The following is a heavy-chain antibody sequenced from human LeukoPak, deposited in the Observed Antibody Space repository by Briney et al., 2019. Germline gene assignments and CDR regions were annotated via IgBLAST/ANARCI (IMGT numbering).Heavy chain of an antibody. J-gene: IGHJ4*02. Sequence: GGSLRLSCAASGFTFSDYSMSWIRQAPGKGLEWVSYISSSRGYTNYADSVKGRFTISRDNAKNSLYLQMNSLRAEDTAVYYCATVVGATGYYFDSWGQGTLVTVSS. CDR1: GFTFSDYS. CDR3: ATVVGATGYYFDS. V-gene: IGHV3-11*05. CDR2: ISSSRGYT. D-gene: IGHD1-26*01.